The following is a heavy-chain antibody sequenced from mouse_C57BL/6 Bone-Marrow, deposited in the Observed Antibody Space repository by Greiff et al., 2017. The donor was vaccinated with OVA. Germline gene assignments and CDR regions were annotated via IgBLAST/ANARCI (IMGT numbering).Heavy chain of an antibody. CDR1: GFTFSDYG. D-gene: IGHD1-1*01. CDR3: ARESTTVLAPFWYFDV. Sequence: EVKLVESGGGLVKPGGSLKLSCAASGFTFSDYGMHWVRQAPEKGLEWVAYLSSGSSTIYYADTVKGRFTISRDNAKNTLFLQMTSLRSEDTAMYYCARESTTVLAPFWYFDVWGTGTTVTVSS. J-gene: IGHJ1*03. V-gene: IGHV5-17*01. CDR2: LSSGSSTI.